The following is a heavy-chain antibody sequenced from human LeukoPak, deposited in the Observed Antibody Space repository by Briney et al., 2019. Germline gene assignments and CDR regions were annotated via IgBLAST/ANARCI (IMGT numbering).Heavy chain of an antibody. CDR3: ARAYDSSGNDY. CDR2: IYHSGST. Sequence: PSETLSLTCAVSGYSISSGYYWGWNRQPPGKGLEWIGRIYHSGSTYYNPSLKSRVTISVDTSKNQFSLKLSSVTAADTAVYYCARAYDSSGNDYWGQGTLVTVSS. CDR1: GYSISSGYY. D-gene: IGHD3-22*01. V-gene: IGHV4-38-2*01. J-gene: IGHJ4*02.